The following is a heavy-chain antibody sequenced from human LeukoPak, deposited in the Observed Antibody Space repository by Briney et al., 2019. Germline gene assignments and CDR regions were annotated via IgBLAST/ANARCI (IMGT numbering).Heavy chain of an antibody. J-gene: IGHJ4*02. CDR2: IRYDGSNK. CDR1: GFTFSSYG. V-gene: IGHV3-30*02. Sequence: GPLRLSCAASGFTFSSYGMHWVRQAPGKGLEWVAFIRYDGSNKYYADSVKGRFTISRDNSKNTLYLQMNSLRAEDTAVYYCAKDRPITMVRGVIADWGQGTLVTVSS. CDR3: AKDRPITMVRGVIAD. D-gene: IGHD3-10*01.